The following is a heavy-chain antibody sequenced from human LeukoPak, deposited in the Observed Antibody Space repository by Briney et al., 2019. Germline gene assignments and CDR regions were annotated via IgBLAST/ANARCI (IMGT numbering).Heavy chain of an antibody. CDR3: ARTLEDIVVVVAANQYNWFDP. CDR2: INPNSGGT. D-gene: IGHD2-15*01. J-gene: IGHJ5*02. V-gene: IGHV1-2*02. Sequence: ASVKVSCKASGYTFTGYYMHWVRQAPGQGLEWMGWINPNSGGTNYAQKFQGRVTMTRDTSISTAYMELSRLRSDDTAVYYCARTLEDIVVVVAANQYNWFDPWGQGTLVTVSS. CDR1: GYTFTGYY.